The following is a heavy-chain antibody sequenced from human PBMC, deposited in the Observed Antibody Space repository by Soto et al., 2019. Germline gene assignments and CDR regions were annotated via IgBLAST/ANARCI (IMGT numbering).Heavy chain of an antibody. CDR1: GYSFTSSW. V-gene: IGHV5-51*01. CDR2: IYPGDSDT. D-gene: IGHD1-26*01. Sequence: EVQLVQSGAEVKKPGESLKISCKGSGYSFTSSWTAGGRQMPGKGLEWMGIIYPGDSDTRYSPSFQGQVTISADKSISTAYLQWSSLKASDTAMYYCARYRWELHPNFDYWGQGTLVTVSS. CDR3: ARYRWELHPNFDY. J-gene: IGHJ4*02.